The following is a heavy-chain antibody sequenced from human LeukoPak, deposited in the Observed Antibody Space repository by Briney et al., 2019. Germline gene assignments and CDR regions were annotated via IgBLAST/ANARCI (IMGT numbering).Heavy chain of an antibody. D-gene: IGHD3-3*01. J-gene: IGHJ3*02. CDR2: FTSMSRTI. CDR3: AKPYDFWSGYEVGLDFDI. V-gene: IGHV3-23*01. CDR1: GFTFSRYS. Sequence: GGSLRLSCAASGFTFSRYSMTWVRQAPGKGLEWVSSFTSMSRTIYYADSVKGRFTISRDNSKNTLYLQMNSLRAEDTAVYYCAKPYDFWSGYEVGLDFDIWGQGTMVTVSS.